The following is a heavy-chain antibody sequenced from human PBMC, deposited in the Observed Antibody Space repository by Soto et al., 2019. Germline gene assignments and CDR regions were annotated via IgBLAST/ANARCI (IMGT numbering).Heavy chain of an antibody. CDR3: ARPASGGSRDAFDI. CDR1: GYRFTAFW. V-gene: IGHV5-10-1*01. J-gene: IGHJ3*02. CDR2: IDPNDSFI. D-gene: IGHD2-15*01. Sequence: PGESLKISCQGSGYRFTAFWLNWVRQRPGKGLERAGRIDPNDSFINYSPPFEGHVTISADKSISTAYLQWTRLQAADTGIYYWARPASGGSRDAFDIWGQGTMVTVS.